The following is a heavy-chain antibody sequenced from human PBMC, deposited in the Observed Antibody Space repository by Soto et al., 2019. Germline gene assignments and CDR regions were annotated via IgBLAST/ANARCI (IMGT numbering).Heavy chain of an antibody. J-gene: IGHJ4*02. CDR1: GFTFSSYS. V-gene: IGHV3-21*01. Sequence: GGSLRLSCAASGFTFSSYSMNWVRQAPGKGLEWVSSISSSSSYIYYADSVKGRFTISRDNAKNSLYLQMNSLRAEDTAVYYCARDILGDSSGYHWRSFDYWGQGTLVTVSS. CDR2: ISSSSSYI. D-gene: IGHD3-22*01. CDR3: ARDILGDSSGYHWRSFDY.